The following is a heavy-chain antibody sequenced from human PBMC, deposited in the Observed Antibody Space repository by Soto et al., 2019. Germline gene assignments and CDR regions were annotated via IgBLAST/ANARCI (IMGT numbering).Heavy chain of an antibody. J-gene: IGHJ4*02. V-gene: IGHV5-51*01. Sequence: GESLKISCKGSGYSFTSYWIGWVRQMPGKGLEWMGIIYPGDSDTRYSPSFQGQVTISADKSISTAYLQWSSLKASDTAMYYCARGGTLEASYYYGSGSYYTTLYDYWGQGTLVTVSS. CDR2: IYPGDSDT. CDR1: GYSFTSYW. D-gene: IGHD3-10*01. CDR3: ARGGTLEASYYYGSGSYYTTLYDY.